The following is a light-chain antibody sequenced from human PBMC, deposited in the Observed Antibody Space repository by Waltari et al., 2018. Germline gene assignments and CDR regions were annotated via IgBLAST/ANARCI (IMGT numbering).Light chain of an antibody. Sequence: SSELTQDPAVSVALGQTVRITCQGDSLSGYYPGWFQQKPGQAPVLVIYAKNKRPSGVPDRFSGSTSGNTASLTITGAQADDEAVYSCASRDTNGKRYVFGTGTKVTVL. V-gene: IGLV3-19*01. CDR2: AKN. CDR1: SLSGYY. CDR3: ASRDTNGKRYV. J-gene: IGLJ1*01.